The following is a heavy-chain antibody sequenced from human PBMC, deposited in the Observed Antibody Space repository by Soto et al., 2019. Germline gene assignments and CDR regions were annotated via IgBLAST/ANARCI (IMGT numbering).Heavy chain of an antibody. CDR3: AKDRWNYDYFDF. Sequence: GGSLRLSCAASGFTFSSCAMNWVRQAPGKGLEWVSTISGSGESTYYADSVKGRFTISRDNSKSTLYLQMNSLRAEDTAVYYCAKDRWNYDYFDFWGQGTLVTVYS. D-gene: IGHD1-7*01. J-gene: IGHJ4*02. CDR2: ISGSGEST. CDR1: GFTFSSCA. V-gene: IGHV3-23*01.